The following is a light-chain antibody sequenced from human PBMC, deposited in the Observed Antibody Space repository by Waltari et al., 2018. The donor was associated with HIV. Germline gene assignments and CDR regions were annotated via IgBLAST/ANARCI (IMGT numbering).Light chain of an antibody. Sequence: QSALTKPASMSGSPGQSITISCTGPSSDVNDYNYVSWYQHHPDKAPQVIIYEVTRRPSGGSNLVAGSNSCNTASLTISGLLPEDEAEYFFVSYISSSTPEFGGGTKLTVL. V-gene: IGLV2-14*01. CDR2: EVT. CDR3: VSYISSSTPE. J-gene: IGLJ3*02. CDR1: SSDVNDYNY.